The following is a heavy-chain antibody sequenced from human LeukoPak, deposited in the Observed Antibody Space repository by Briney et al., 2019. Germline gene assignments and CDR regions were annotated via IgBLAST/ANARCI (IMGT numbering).Heavy chain of an antibody. V-gene: IGHV1-69*05. CDR2: IIPIFGTA. Sequence: SVKVSCKASGGTFSSYAISWVRQAPGQGLEWMGGIIPIFGTANYAQKFQGRVTTTTDESTSTAYMELSSLRSEDTAVYYCARVFARSGEISGSYYYYWGQGTLVTVSS. J-gene: IGHJ4*02. D-gene: IGHD1-26*01. CDR3: ARVFARSGEISGSYYYY. CDR1: GGTFSSYA.